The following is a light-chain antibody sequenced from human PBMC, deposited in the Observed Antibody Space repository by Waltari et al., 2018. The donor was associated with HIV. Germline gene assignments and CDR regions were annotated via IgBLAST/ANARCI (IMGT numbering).Light chain of an antibody. CDR2: EVS. CDR1: SSDVGGYNY. J-gene: IGLJ3*02. Sequence: QSALTQPASLSGSPGQSITISCTGTSSDVGGYNYVSWYQQHPGKAPKLMIFEVSNRPSGVSNRFAGSKSVNTASLTISGLQAEDEADYYCSSYTTRSTPDPNWVFGGGTKLTVL. V-gene: IGLV2-14*01. CDR3: SSYTTRSTPDPNWV.